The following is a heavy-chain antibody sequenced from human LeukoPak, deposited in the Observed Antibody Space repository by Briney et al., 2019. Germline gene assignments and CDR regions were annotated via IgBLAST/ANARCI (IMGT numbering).Heavy chain of an antibody. J-gene: IGHJ4*02. Sequence: PSETLSLTCTVSGGSISNKYWSWIRQPPGKGLEWIGEINHSGSTNYNPSLKSRVTISVDTSKNQFSLKLSSVTAADTAVYYCAREGITTRVFYFDYWGQGTLVTVSS. CDR2: INHSGST. CDR3: AREGITTRVFYFDY. CDR1: GGSISNKY. V-gene: IGHV4-34*01. D-gene: IGHD1-14*01.